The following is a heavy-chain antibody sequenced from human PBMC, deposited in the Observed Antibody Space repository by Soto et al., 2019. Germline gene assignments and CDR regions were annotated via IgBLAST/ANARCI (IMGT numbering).Heavy chain of an antibody. V-gene: IGHV4-59*08. J-gene: IGHJ4*02. Sequence: PSETLSLTCTVSGGSISSYYWSWIRQPPGKGLEWIGYIYYSGSTNYNPSLKSRVTISVDTSKNQFSLKLSSVTAADTAVYYCARHDYIWGSYRKDQYYFDYWGQGTLATVS. D-gene: IGHD3-16*02. CDR3: ARHDYIWGSYRKDQYYFDY. CDR1: GGSISSYY. CDR2: IYYSGST.